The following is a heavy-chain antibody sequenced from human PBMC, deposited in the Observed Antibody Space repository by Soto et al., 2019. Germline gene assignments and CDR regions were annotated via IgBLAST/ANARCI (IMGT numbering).Heavy chain of an antibody. CDR2: ISGSGGDT. V-gene: IGHV3-23*01. CDR3: AVGFYSRFAH. Sequence: GESLKISCAASGYTFTNYAMSWVRQAPGKGLEWVSGISGSGGDTYYADSVRGRFTISRDNSKNTLDLQMNSLRAEDTAIYYCAVGFYSRFAHWGQGTLVTVSS. CDR1: GYTFTNYA. D-gene: IGHD6-13*01. J-gene: IGHJ5*02.